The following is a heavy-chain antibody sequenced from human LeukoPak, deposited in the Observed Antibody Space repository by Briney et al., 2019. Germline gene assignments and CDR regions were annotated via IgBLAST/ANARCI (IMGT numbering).Heavy chain of an antibody. J-gene: IGHJ5*01. CDR3: AKDLEVAARWLSQLVCDS. V-gene: IGHV3-30*02. Sequence: GGSLRLSCATSGFTFNGYGMHWVRQAPGKGLEWVAFIRYDGSSKYYADSLKGRFTISRDNSKKTLYLQMNSLRTEDTAVYYCAKDLEVAARWLSQLVCDSWGQGILVTVSS. CDR2: IRYDGSSK. CDR1: GFTFNGYG. D-gene: IGHD3-22*01.